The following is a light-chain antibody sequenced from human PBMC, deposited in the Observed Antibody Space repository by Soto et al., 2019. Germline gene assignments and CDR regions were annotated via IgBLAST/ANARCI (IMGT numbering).Light chain of an antibody. J-gene: IGKJ1*01. CDR2: WAS. CDR1: QSVLYSSNNKNY. CDR3: QQYYSTPPWT. V-gene: IGKV4-1*01. Sequence: DIVMTQSPDSLAVSLGERATINCKSSQSVLYSSNNKNYLAWYQHKPGQPPKLLIYWASTRESGVPGRFSGSGSGTDFTLTISNLQAEDVAVYYCQQYYSTPPWTFGQGTKVEIK.